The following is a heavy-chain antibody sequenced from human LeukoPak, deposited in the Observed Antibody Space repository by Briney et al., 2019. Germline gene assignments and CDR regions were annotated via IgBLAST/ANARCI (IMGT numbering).Heavy chain of an antibody. CDR3: ARDRAYSSLGMDV. D-gene: IGHD6-13*01. CDR2: IWYDGGNK. Sequence: GRSLRLSCAASGFTFSSYGMHWVRQAPGKGLEWVAVIWYDGGNKYYADSVKGRFTISRDNSKNTLYLQMNSLRAEDTAVYYCARDRAYSSLGMDVWGKGTTVTVSS. CDR1: GFTFSSYG. J-gene: IGHJ6*04. V-gene: IGHV3-33*01.